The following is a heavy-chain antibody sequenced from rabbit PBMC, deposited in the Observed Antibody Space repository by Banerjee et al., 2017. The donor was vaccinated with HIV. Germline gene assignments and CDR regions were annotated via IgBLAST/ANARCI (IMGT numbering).Heavy chain of an antibody. J-gene: IGHJ4*01. CDR2: INTSSGNT. Sequence: QSLEESGGDLVKPGASLTLTCTASGSDISSYSMGWVRQAPGKGLEWIACINTSSGNTVYASWAKGRFTISKTSSTTVTLQMTSLTAADTATYFCARDLAGVIGWNFGLWGPGTLVTVS. D-gene: IGHD4-1*01. CDR1: GSDISSYS. CDR3: ARDLAGVIGWNFGL. V-gene: IGHV1S40*01.